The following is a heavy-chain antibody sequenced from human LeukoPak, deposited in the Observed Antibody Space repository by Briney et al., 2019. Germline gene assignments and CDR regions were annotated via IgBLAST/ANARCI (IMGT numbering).Heavy chain of an antibody. CDR3: ARHLYSESYYF. CDR1: GFTVSSYT. J-gene: IGHJ4*02. CDR2: ISSSSSYI. D-gene: IGHD1-26*01. V-gene: IGHV3-21*06. Sequence: GGSLRLSCAASGFTVSSYTMNWVRQAPGKGLEWVSSISSSSSYIYYADSVKGRFTISRDNAKNSLYLQMNSLRAEDTAVYYCARHLYSESYYFWGQGTLVTVSS.